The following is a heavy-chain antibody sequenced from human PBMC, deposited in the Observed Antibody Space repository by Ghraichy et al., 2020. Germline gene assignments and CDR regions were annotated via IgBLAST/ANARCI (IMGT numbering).Heavy chain of an antibody. CDR1: GFTFSSYA. CDR2: ISGSGGST. J-gene: IGHJ4*02. V-gene: IGHV3-23*01. Sequence: GESLNISCAASGFTFSSYAMSWVRQAPGKGLEWVSAISGSGGSTYYADSVKGRFTISRDNSKNTLYLQMNSLRVEDTAVYYCAKGAEPREVFGVVIWYYFDYWGQGTLVTVSS. D-gene: IGHD3-3*01. CDR3: AKGAEPREVFGVVIWYYFDY.